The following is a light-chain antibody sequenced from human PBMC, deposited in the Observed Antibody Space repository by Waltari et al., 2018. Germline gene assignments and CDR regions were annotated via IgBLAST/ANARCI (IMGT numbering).Light chain of an antibody. CDR2: QDN. CDR3: HTWDTTFVV. Sequence: SYELTQPPSLSASPGQTATITCTRHKLTDNYVSWYQQKSGQSPLLVIYQDNKRPSRIPERFSGSNSGDTATLTITETQTMDEADYYCHTWDTTFVVFGGGTKLTVL. J-gene: IGLJ2*01. V-gene: IGLV3-1*01. CDR1: KLTDNY.